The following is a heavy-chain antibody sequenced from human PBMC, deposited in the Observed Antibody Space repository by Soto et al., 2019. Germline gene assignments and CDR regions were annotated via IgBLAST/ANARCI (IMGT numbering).Heavy chain of an antibody. D-gene: IGHD3-22*01. CDR3: AKSLDYNYYDSSGYFDY. CDR2: ISGSGGST. CDR1: GFTFSSYA. V-gene: IGHV3-23*01. J-gene: IGHJ4*02. Sequence: GGSLRLSCAASGFTFSSYAMSWVRQAPGKGLEWVSAISGSGGSTYYADSVKGRFTISRDNSKNTPYLQMNSLRAEDTAVYYCAKSLDYNYYDSSGYFDYWGQGTLVTVSS.